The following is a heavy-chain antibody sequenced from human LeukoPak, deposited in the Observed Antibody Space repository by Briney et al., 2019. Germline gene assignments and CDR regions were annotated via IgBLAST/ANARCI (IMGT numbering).Heavy chain of an antibody. Sequence: PSETLSLTCTDSGGSISSYYWSWIRQPPGKGLEWIGYIYYSGSTNYNPSLKSRVTISVDTSKNQFSLKLSSVTAADTAVYYCARDPYYYGMDVWGQGTTVTVSS. CDR2: IYYSGST. J-gene: IGHJ6*02. V-gene: IGHV4-59*01. CDR1: GGSISSYY. CDR3: ARDPYYYGMDV.